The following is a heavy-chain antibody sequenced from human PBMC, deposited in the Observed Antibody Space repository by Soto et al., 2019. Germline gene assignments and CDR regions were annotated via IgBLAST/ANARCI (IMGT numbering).Heavy chain of an antibody. J-gene: IGHJ4*01. V-gene: IGHV3-23*01. CDR3: AKARCSGNSCYVPDY. Sequence: GGSLRLSCAASGFTFNSYTMALVRQAPEKGLEWVSSISGSGGSPSYADSVQGRFTISRDNSRNTLSLQMNSLRAEDTATYYCAKARCSGNSCYVPDYWGHGSLVTVSS. D-gene: IGHD2-15*01. CDR2: ISGSGGSP. CDR1: GFTFNSYT.